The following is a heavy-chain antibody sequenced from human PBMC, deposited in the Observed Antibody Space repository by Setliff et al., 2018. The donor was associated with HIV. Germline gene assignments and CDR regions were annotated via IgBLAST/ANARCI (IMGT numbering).Heavy chain of an antibody. CDR2: ISASGGNT. V-gene: IGHV3-23*01. J-gene: IGHJ4*02. D-gene: IGHD6-6*01. CDR1: GFTFSSYA. CDR3: AKEPKLGGIAAPFDY. Sequence: PGGSLRLSCAASGFTFSSYAMNWVRQAPGKGLEWVSAISASGGNTYYAVSVKGRFTISRDNSKNTLYLQMNSLRVEDTAVYYCAKEPKLGGIAAPFDYWGQGTLVTVSS.